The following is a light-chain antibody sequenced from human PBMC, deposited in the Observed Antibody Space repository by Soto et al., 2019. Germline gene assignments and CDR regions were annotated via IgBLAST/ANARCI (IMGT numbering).Light chain of an antibody. CDR1: SSDVGGYNY. V-gene: IGLV2-11*01. CDR3: CSYAVTYYV. Sequence: QSALTQPRSVSASPGQSVTISCTGTSSDVGGYNYVSWYQQHPGKAPKFMIYDVSKRPSGVPDRFSGSKSGNTASLTISGLQAEDEADYYCCSYAVTYYVFGTGTKLTVL. J-gene: IGLJ1*01. CDR2: DVS.